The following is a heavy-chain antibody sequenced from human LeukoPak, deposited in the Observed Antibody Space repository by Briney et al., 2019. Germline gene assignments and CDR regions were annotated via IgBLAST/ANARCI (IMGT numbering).Heavy chain of an antibody. CDR1: GFTFSSYA. J-gene: IGHJ6*03. CDR2: ISTSDSTI. CDR3: ARQAPQYSYYMDV. V-gene: IGHV3-48*03. Sequence: PGRSLRLSCAASGFTFSSYAMNWVRQAPGKGLEWISYISTSDSTIYNADSVKGRFTISRDNAKNSLYLQMNSLRAEDTAVYYCARQAPQYSYYMDVWGKGTTVTISS.